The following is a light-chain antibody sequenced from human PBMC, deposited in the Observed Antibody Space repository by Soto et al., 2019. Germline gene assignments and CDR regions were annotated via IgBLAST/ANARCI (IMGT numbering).Light chain of an antibody. CDR2: GAS. CDR3: LQHFTFPRT. V-gene: IGKV1-17*03. Sequence: QMTQSPSAISASVGDRVTITCRASQGISNSVAWFQQKPGKVPKRLSYGASNLQSEVPSRFSARGSGTEFTLTINTLQPEDFAIYYCLQHFTFPRTFGQGTRVEIK. J-gene: IGKJ1*01. CDR1: QGISNS.